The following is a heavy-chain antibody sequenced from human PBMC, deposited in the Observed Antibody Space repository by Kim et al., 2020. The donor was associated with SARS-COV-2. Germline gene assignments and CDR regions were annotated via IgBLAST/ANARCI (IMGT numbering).Heavy chain of an antibody. J-gene: IGHJ3*02. Sequence: YDADSVKGRFTISRDNSKNTLYLQMKSLRAEDTAVYYCAKVGYDSDAFDIWGQGTMVSVSS. D-gene: IGHD3-3*01. V-gene: IGHV3-23*01. CDR3: AKVGYDSDAFDI.